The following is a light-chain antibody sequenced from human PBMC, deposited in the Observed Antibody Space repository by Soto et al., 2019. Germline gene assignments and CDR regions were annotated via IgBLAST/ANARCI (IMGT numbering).Light chain of an antibody. V-gene: IGKV1-39*01. CDR2: AAS. CDR1: QSIGTY. Sequence: DIRMTQSPSSLSASVGDSVTITCRASQSIGTYFNWYQQKPGKAPKLLIYAASTLQRGVPSRFSGSGSGTDVTLTISSLQPEDFATYYCQQSYSTPYTVGKGTKLDIK. J-gene: IGKJ2*01. CDR3: QQSYSTPYT.